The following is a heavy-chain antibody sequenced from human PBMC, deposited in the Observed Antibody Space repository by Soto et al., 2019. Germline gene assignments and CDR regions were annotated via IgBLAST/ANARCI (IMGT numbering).Heavy chain of an antibody. CDR3: ARRWLVGYYFDY. J-gene: IGHJ4*02. CDR2: INPSGGST. D-gene: IGHD6-19*01. Sequence: QVQLVQSGAEVKKPGASVKVSCKASGYTFTSYYMHWVRQAPGQGLEWMGIINPSGGSTSYAQKFQGRXXMXRXTSTSTVYMELRSLRSEDTAGYYCARRWLVGYYFDYWGQGTLVTVSS. V-gene: IGHV1-46*03. CDR1: GYTFTSYY.